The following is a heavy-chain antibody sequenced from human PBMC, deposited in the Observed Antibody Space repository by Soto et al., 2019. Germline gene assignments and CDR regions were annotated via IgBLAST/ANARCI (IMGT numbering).Heavy chain of an antibody. CDR3: ARDGQYLHQAIITEYFGMDV. CDR1: GVTFSNAA. CDR2: IIPIFGGA. J-gene: IGHJ6*02. Sequence: VQVVQSEAEAKKPGSSVKLSCEVSGVTFSNAAFSWVRQAPGQGLEWMGGIIPIFGGAKYAQKFQGRVEITEDELTGILYMEVTSLTIDSTAVYFCARDGQYLHQAIITEYFGMDVWGQGTTVTVS. D-gene: IGHD2-2*02. V-gene: IGHV1-69*01.